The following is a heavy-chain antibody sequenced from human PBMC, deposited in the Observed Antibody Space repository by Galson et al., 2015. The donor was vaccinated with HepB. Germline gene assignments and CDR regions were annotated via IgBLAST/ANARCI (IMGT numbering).Heavy chain of an antibody. J-gene: IGHJ4*02. CDR1: GFTFSSYA. D-gene: IGHD3-22*01. Sequence: SLRLSCAASGFTFSSYAMHWVRQAPGKGLEYVSAISSNGGSTYYADSVKGRFTISRDNSKNTLYLQMNSLRAEDAAVYYCASPITMIVVVMTPPDYWGQGTLVTVSS. V-gene: IGHV3-64*04. CDR2: ISSNGGST. CDR3: ASPITMIVVVMTPPDY.